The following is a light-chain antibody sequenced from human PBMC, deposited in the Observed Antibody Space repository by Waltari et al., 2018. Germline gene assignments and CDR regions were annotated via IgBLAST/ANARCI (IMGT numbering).Light chain of an antibody. CDR1: QFILYESDHKNY. CDR2: WAS. Sequence: DIVMTQSPDSLTVSLGERAAINCRSSQFILYESDHKNYLGWYQQKPGQSPKLLSSWASTRESGVPHRFSGSGSGTDFTLTISSLQAEDVAVYYCQQYYSFPFTFGQGTKLE. CDR3: QQYYSFPFT. V-gene: IGKV4-1*01. J-gene: IGKJ2*01.